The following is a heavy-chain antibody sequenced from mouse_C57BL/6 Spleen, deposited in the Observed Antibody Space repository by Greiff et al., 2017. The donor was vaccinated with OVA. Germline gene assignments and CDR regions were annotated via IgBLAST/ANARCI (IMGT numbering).Heavy chain of an antibody. Sequence: EVHLVESGGDLVKPGGSLKLSCAASGFTFSSYGMSWVRQTPDKRLVWVATISSGGSYTYYPDSVKGRFTISRDNAKNTLYLQMSSLKSEDTAMYYCARQTITTVVATEYYFDYWGQGTTLTVSS. V-gene: IGHV5-6*01. D-gene: IGHD1-1*01. CDR3: ARQTITTVVATEYYFDY. CDR2: ISSGGSYT. CDR1: GFTFSSYG. J-gene: IGHJ2*01.